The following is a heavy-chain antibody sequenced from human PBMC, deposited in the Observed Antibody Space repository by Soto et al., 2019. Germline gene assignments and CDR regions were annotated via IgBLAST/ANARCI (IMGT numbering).Heavy chain of an antibody. V-gene: IGHV3-74*01. CDR2: IKTDGTYA. CDR1: GFTFSTYW. Sequence: EVQLVESGGDLVQPGGSLRLSCAASGFTFSTYWMHWVRQAPGKGLLWVSRIKTDGTYATYADSVKGRFTISRDNAKNTLYLQMNSLSVEHAAVYYCAAGGSGYYANWGQGTLVTVSS. CDR3: AAGGSGYYAN. J-gene: IGHJ4*02. D-gene: IGHD3-22*01.